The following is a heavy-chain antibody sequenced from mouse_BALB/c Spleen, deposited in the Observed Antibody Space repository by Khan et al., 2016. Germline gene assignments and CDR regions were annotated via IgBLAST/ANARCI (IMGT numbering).Heavy chain of an antibody. Sequence: EVKLEESGGGLVQPGGSMKLSCVASGFTFSNYWMNWVRQSQEKGLEWVAEIRLKSNNYATHYAESVKGRFTISRDDSKSSVYLQMNNLRAEDTGIYYCTVYDGYYHLAYWGQATLVTVSA. CDR2: IRLKSNNYAT. V-gene: IGHV6-6*02. J-gene: IGHJ3*01. CDR1: GFTFSNYW. CDR3: TVYDGYYHLAY. D-gene: IGHD2-3*01.